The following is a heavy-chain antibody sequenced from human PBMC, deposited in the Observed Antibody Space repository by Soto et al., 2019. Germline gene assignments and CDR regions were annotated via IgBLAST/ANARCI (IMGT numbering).Heavy chain of an antibody. CDR1: GDSVSNNTTA. D-gene: IGHD2-15*01. CDR2: TYYRSGWAS. CDR3: ARDLSGAGTQNRFDY. Sequence: PSQTLSLTCAISGDSVSNNTTAWNWIRQSPSRGLEWLGRTYYRSGWASGYAVSVQSRITVKPDTSKNQFSLQLDSVTPEDTAVYYCARDLSGAGTQNRFDYWGQGTLVTVSS. V-gene: IGHV6-1*01. J-gene: IGHJ4*02.